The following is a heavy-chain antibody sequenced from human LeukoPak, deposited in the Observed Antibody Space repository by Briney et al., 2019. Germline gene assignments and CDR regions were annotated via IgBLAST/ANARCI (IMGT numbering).Heavy chain of an antibody. CDR2: IYYSGST. J-gene: IGHJ5*02. D-gene: IGHD6-6*01. V-gene: IGHV4-39*01. Sequence: PSETLSLTCTVSGGSISSSSYYWGWIRQPPGKGLEWIGSIYYSGSTYYNPSLKSRVTISVDTSKNQFSLKLSSVTAADTAVYYCARHPETYSSSSSWFDPWGQGTLVTVPS. CDR3: ARHPETYSSSSSWFDP. CDR1: GGSISSSSYY.